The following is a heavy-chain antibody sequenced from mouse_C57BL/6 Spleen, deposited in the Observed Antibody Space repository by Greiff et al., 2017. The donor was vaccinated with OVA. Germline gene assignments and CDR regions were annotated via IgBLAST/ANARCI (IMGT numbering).Heavy chain of an antibody. Sequence: EVQRVESGPGLVKPSQSLSLTCSVTGYSITSGYYWNWIRQFPGNQLEWMGFISYDGSNNYNPSLKNRISITRDTSKNQFFLKLNSVTTEDTATYYCAREGGYYGNYVFAYWGQGTLVTVSA. CDR2: ISYDGSN. CDR3: AREGGYYGNYVFAY. J-gene: IGHJ3*01. V-gene: IGHV3-6*01. CDR1: GYSITSGYY. D-gene: IGHD2-1*01.